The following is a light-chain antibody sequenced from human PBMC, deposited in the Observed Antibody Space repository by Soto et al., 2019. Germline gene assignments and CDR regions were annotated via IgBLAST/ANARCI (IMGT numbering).Light chain of an antibody. CDR1: HVVSSSY. Sequence: IVLQRSQATLSWSPVERATLCCRASHVVSSSYLAWYQQNPGQAPRLLIYGASSRATGIPDRFSGSGSGTDFTLTISSLEPEDFAVYYCQQRSHWPRTFGQGTKVDI. J-gene: IGKJ1*01. CDR3: QQRSHWPRT. V-gene: IGKV3D-20*02. CDR2: GAS.